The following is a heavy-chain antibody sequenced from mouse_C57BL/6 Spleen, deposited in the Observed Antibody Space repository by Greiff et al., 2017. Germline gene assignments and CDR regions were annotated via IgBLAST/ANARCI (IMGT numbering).Heavy chain of an antibody. J-gene: IGHJ4*01. D-gene: IGHD1-2*01. CDR2: IYWADDK. Sequence: QVTLKESGPGILQSSQTLSLTCSFSGLSLSTSGMGVSWIRQPSGKGLEWLAHIYWADDKRYNPSLKSRLTISKDTSRNQVFLKITSVDTADTATYYCARDTTALNYAMDDWGQGTSVTVSS. CDR1: GLSLSTSGMG. CDR3: ARDTTALNYAMDD. V-gene: IGHV8-12*01.